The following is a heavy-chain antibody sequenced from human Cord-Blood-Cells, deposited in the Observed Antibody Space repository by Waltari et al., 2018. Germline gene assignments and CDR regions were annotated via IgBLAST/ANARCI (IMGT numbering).Heavy chain of an antibody. CDR2: IYYSGST. CDR3: ARQRGSSWYY. D-gene: IGHD6-13*01. V-gene: IGHV4-39*01. Sequence: QLQLQESGPGLVKPSETLSLTGTVSGCSISRSSYHWGWIRQPPGKGLEWIGSIYYSGSTYYNPSLKSRVTISVDTSKNQFSLKLSSVTAADTAVYYCARQRGSSWYYWGQGTLVTVSS. CDR1: GCSISRSSYH. J-gene: IGHJ4*02.